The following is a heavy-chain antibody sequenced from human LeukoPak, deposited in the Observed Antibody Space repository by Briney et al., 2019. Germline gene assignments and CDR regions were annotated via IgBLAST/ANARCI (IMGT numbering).Heavy chain of an antibody. V-gene: IGHV3-30*03. Sequence: GGSLRLSCAASGFTFSSYGMHWVRQAPGKGLEWVAVISYDGSNKYYADSVKGRFTISRDNSKNTLYLQMNSLRAEDTAVYYCARDLDYDSSGYYSDWVPHFGYWGQGTLVTVSS. CDR1: GFTFSSYG. D-gene: IGHD3-22*01. J-gene: IGHJ4*02. CDR3: ARDLDYDSSGYYSDWVPHFGY. CDR2: ISYDGSNK.